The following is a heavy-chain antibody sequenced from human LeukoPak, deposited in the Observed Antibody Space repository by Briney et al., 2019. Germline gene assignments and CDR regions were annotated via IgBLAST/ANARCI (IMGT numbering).Heavy chain of an antibody. CDR2: IHYSGST. CDR1: GGSISSGTYF. D-gene: IGHD2-2*01. V-gene: IGHV4-31*03. J-gene: IGHJ5*02. CDR3: ARDGCSGPSCHGNWFDP. Sequence: SQTLSLTCTVSGGSISSGTYFWSWIRQHPGKGLEWIGYIHYSGSTYNNPSLKSRVTISVDTSKNQFSLELSSVTAADTAVYYCARDGCSGPSCHGNWFDPWGQGTLVTVSS.